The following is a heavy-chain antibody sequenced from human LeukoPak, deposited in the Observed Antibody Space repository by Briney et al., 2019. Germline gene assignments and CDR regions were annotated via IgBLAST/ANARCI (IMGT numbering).Heavy chain of an antibody. CDR2: ISYDGSNK. D-gene: IGHD2-15*01. CDR3: ARGPEEDCSGGSCYADY. Sequence: GGSLRLSCAASGFTFSSYAMHWVRQAPGKGLEWVAVISYDGSNKYYADSVKGRFTISRDNSKNTLYLQMNSPRAEDTAVYYCARGPEEDCSGGSCYADYWGQGTLVTVSS. J-gene: IGHJ4*02. CDR1: GFTFSSYA. V-gene: IGHV3-30*04.